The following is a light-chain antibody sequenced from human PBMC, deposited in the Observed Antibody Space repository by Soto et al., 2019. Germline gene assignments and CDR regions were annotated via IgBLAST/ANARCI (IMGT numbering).Light chain of an antibody. Sequence: DIVMTQSPHSLAVSLVESSTIHCKSSHIVLSSSDNRNYLAWYQQKAGQSPKLLIYWASSRESGVPDRFSGAGSGTDFTLNISSLQAEDVAVYYCQQHYNSPLTFGGGTKVDIK. J-gene: IGKJ4*01. CDR2: WAS. CDR1: HIVLSSSDNRNY. V-gene: IGKV4-1*01. CDR3: QQHYNSPLT.